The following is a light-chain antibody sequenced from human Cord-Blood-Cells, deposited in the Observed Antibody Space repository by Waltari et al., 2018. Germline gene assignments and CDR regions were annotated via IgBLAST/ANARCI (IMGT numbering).Light chain of an antibody. CDR2: DAS. CDR3: QQRSNWPIT. CDR1: QSVSSY. V-gene: IGKV3-11*01. J-gene: IGKJ5*01. Sequence: EIVLTQSPATLSLSPGERATLSCRASQSVSSYLAWYQQQPGQAPRLLIYDASNRATGIPARFSGSGSGTDFTLTMSSLEPEDFAVYYCQQRSNWPITFGQGTRLEIK.